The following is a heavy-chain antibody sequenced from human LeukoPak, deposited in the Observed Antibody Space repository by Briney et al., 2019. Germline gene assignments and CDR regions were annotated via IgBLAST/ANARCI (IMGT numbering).Heavy chain of an antibody. CDR3: AKVRGTYSSGYFFDY. CDR1: GFTFDNYA. Sequence: GRSLRLSCAASGFTFDNYAMHWVRQAPGKGLEWLSIIRWNSGYIVYGDCVKGRFTISRDNAKKSLDLQMNSLRAEDTAFYYCAKVRGTYSSGYFFDYWGQGTLVTVSS. V-gene: IGHV3-9*01. D-gene: IGHD6-19*01. CDR2: IRWNSGYI. J-gene: IGHJ4*02.